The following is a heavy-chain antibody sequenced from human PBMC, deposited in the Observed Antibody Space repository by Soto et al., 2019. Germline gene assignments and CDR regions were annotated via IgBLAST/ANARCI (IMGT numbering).Heavy chain of an antibody. Sequence: EVQLVESGGDLVQPGGSLRLSCAASGFTFTSYWMHWIRQAPGMGLVWVARINTEGSSTSYADAVKGRFTISRDKAGNPLYLEMNSLMGEDTAVYYCARKDILPVLDPWGQGTLVSVSS. CDR2: INTEGSST. V-gene: IGHV3-74*01. CDR1: GFTFTSYW. D-gene: IGHD3-9*01. J-gene: IGHJ5*02. CDR3: ARKDILPVLDP.